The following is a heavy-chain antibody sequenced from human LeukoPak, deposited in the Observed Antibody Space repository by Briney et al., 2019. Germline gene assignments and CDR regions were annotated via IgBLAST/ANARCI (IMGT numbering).Heavy chain of an antibody. V-gene: IGHV4-38-2*01. J-gene: IGHJ5*02. D-gene: IGHD3-3*01. CDR2: IYHSGST. CDR1: GYSISSGYY. CDR3: ARHAIFGVVPYPGWFDH. Sequence: SETLSLTCAVPGYSISSGYYWAWIRQPPGKGLEWIGSIYHSGSTYYTPSLQSRVTISVDTSKNQFSLKLSSVTAADTAVYYCARHAIFGVVPYPGWFDHWGQGTLVTVSS.